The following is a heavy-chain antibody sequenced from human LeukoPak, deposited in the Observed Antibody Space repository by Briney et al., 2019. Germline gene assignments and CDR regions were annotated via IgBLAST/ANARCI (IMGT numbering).Heavy chain of an antibody. D-gene: IGHD1-26*01. Sequence: GGSLRLSCAVSGLTFNNYGMSWVRQAPGKGLEWVSAISGSGGNTYYADSVKGRFTISRDNSKNTLYLQMNSLRAEDTAVYYCAKDDGGSYYIYYYYMDVWGKGTTVTISS. CDR3: AKDDGGSYYIYYYYMDV. CDR2: ISGSGGNT. J-gene: IGHJ6*03. V-gene: IGHV3-23*01. CDR1: GLTFNNYG.